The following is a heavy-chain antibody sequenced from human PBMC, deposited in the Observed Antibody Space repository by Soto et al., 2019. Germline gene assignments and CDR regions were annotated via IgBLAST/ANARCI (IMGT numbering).Heavy chain of an antibody. J-gene: IGHJ5*02. CDR1: GGSISSGGYY. Sequence: TSETLSLTCTVSGGSISSGGYYWSWIRQHPGKGMERIGYIYYSGSTYYNPSLKSRVTISVDTSKNQFSLKLSSVTAADTAVYYCARVVVAASGPPTDNWFDPWGQGTLVTVSS. D-gene: IGHD2-15*01. CDR3: ARVVVAASGPPTDNWFDP. CDR2: IYYSGST. V-gene: IGHV4-31*03.